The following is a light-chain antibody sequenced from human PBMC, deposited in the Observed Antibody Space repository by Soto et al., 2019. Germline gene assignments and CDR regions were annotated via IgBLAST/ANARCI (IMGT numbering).Light chain of an antibody. Sequence: QSVLTQPPSASGTPGQRVIISCSGSSSHIGSNTVNWYQQLPGTAPKLLIYSNNQQPSGVPDRFSGSKSGTSASLAISGLQSEDEADYYCAAWDDSLNGRYVFGTGTKLTVL. CDR2: SNN. J-gene: IGLJ1*01. CDR1: SSHIGSNT. V-gene: IGLV1-44*01. CDR3: AAWDDSLNGRYV.